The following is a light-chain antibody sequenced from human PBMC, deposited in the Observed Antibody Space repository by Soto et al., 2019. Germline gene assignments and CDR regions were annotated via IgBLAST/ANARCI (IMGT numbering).Light chain of an antibody. CDR3: QPYSSQT. CDR2: GAS. V-gene: IGKV3-20*01. Sequence: LTITTWKQCWVAEESSTRCCRASQSVSSNYLAWYQQRPGQAPRLLIYGASSRATGIPDRFSGSGSGTDFTLTISRPEPEDSAAYCCQPYSSQTLGQGTRLDIK. CDR1: QSVSSNY. J-gene: IGKJ1*01.